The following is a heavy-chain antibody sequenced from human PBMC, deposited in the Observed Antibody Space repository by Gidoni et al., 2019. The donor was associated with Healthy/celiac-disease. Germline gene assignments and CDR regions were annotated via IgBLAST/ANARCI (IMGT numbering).Heavy chain of an antibody. CDR1: GGSFSGYY. J-gene: IGHJ4*02. CDR2: INHSEST. V-gene: IGHV4-34*01. D-gene: IGHD6-13*01. CDR3: ARGRAAAGTGY. Sequence: QVQLQQWGAGLLKPSETLSLTCAVYGGSFSGYYWSWIRQPPGKGLEWIGEINHSESTNYNPSLKSRVTISVDTSKNQFSLKLSSVTAADTAVYYCARGRAAAGTGYWGQGTLVTVSS.